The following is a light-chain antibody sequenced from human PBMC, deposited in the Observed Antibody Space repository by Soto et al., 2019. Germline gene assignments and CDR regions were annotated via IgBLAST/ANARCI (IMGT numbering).Light chain of an antibody. Sequence: QSALTQPASVSGSPGQSITISCTGTTSDVGSYDLVSWYQQYPGKAPKLLIYEVTKGPSGVSNRFSGSKSGNTASLTISGLQTEDEADYYCCSYAGSSYVVFGGGTKVTVL. V-gene: IGLV2-23*02. J-gene: IGLJ2*01. CDR1: TSDVGSYDL. CDR3: CSYAGSSYVV. CDR2: EVT.